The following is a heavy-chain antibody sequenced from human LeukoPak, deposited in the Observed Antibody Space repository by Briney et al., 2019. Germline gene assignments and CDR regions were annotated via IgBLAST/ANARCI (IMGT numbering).Heavy chain of an antibody. J-gene: IGHJ4*02. CDR2: INPSGGST. CDR1: GYTFTSYY. V-gene: IGHV1-46*01. CDR3: ARDMKVVPAATDSFDY. Sequence: ASVKVSCKASGYTFTSYYMHWVRQAPGEGLEWMGIINPSGGSTSYAQKFQGRVTMTRDTSTSTVYMELSSLRSEDTAVYYCARDMKVVPAATDSFDYWGQGTLVTVSS. D-gene: IGHD2-2*01.